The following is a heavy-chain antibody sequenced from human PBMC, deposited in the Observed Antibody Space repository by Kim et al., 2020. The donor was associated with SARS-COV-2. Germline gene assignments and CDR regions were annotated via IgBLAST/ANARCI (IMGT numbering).Heavy chain of an antibody. D-gene: IGHD5-18*01. J-gene: IGHJ6*02. CDR1: GGSVSSGSYY. CDR2: IYYSGST. V-gene: IGHV4-61*01. Sequence: SETLSLTCTVSGGSVSSGSYYWSWIRQPPGKGLEWIGYIYYSGSTNYNPSLKSRVTISVDTSKNQFSLKLSSVTAADTAVYYCARTESGYSYGGGYGMDVWGQGTTVTVSS. CDR3: ARTESGYSYGGGYGMDV.